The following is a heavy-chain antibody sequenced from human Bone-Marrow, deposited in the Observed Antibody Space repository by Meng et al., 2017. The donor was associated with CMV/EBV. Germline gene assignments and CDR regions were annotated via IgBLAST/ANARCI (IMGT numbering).Heavy chain of an antibody. J-gene: IGHJ6*02. CDR2: IYHSGST. Sequence: GSLRLSCAVSGGSISSSNWWSWVRQPPGKGLEWIGEIYHSGSTNYNPSLKSRVTMSVDKSKNQFSLKLSSVTAADTAVYYCAKYCSSTSCQGSGMDVWGQGTTVTVSS. V-gene: IGHV4-4*02. CDR1: GGSISSSNW. D-gene: IGHD2-2*01. CDR3: AKYCSSTSCQGSGMDV.